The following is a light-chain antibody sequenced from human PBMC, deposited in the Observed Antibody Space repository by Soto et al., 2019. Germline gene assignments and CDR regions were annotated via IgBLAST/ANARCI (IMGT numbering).Light chain of an antibody. CDR3: HQYNNWPLT. Sequence: EIVMTQSPATLSVSPGERATLSCRASQSVSSNLAWYQEKPGQAPRLLIYGASTRATGIPARFSGSGSGTEFTLIISSLQSEDFAVYYCHQYNNWPLTFGGGTKVEIK. J-gene: IGKJ4*01. CDR2: GAS. CDR1: QSVSSN. V-gene: IGKV3-15*01.